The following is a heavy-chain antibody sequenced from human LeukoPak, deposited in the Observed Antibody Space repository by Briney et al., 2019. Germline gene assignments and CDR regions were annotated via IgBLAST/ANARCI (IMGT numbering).Heavy chain of an antibody. CDR3: ARVYCSGGSCYLGFDY. CDR2: ISSSSSYI. Sequence: PGGSLRLSCAASGFTFSSYSMNWVRQAPGKGLEWVSSISSSSSYICYADSVKGRFTISRDNAKNSLYLQMNSLRAEDTAVYYCARVYCSGGSCYLGFDYWGQGTLVTVSS. CDR1: GFTFSSYS. D-gene: IGHD2-15*01. J-gene: IGHJ4*02. V-gene: IGHV3-21*01.